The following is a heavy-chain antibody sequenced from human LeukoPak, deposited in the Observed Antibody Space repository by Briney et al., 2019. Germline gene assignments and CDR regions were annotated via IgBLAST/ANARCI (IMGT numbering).Heavy chain of an antibody. CDR1: GYSISSGYY. CDR3: ARDGRDGYNYSDY. D-gene: IGHD5-24*01. CDR2: IYHSGST. V-gene: IGHV4-38-2*02. J-gene: IGHJ4*02. Sequence: SETLSLTCTVSGYSISSGYYWGWIRQPPGKGLEWIGSIYHSGSTYYNPSLKSRVTISVDTSKNQFSLELSSVTAADTAVYYCARDGRDGYNYSDYWGRGTLVTVSS.